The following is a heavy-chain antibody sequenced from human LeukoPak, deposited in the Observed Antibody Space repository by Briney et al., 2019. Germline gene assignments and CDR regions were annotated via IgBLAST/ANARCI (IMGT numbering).Heavy chain of an antibody. Sequence: SETLSLTCAVYGGSFSGYYWSWIRQPPGKGLEWVGEINHSGSTNYNPSLKSRVAISVDTSKNQFSLKLSSVTAADTAVYYCARSFSGTVIFRYWGQGTLVTVSS. J-gene: IGHJ4*02. V-gene: IGHV4-34*01. CDR3: ARSFSGTVIFRY. D-gene: IGHD3/OR15-3a*01. CDR2: INHSGST. CDR1: GGSFSGYY.